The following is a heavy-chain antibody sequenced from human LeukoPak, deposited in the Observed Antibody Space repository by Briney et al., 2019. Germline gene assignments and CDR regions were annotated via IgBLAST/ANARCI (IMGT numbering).Heavy chain of an antibody. CDR3: ARDRLGVLDVGGYSYGWFDP. J-gene: IGHJ5*02. V-gene: IGHV4-59*01. D-gene: IGHD5-18*01. CDR2: IYYSGST. Sequence: SESLSLTSTVPGGSISGDYWCWIRQRPGEGLEWIGYIYYSGSTNYNPSLRSRDAISVDTSKNQFSLKLSSVTVADTAVYYCARDRLGVLDVGGYSYGWFDPWGQGTLVTVSS. CDR1: GGSISGDY.